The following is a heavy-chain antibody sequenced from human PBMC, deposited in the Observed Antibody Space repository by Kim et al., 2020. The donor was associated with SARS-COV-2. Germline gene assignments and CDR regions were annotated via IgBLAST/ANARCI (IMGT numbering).Heavy chain of an antibody. V-gene: IGHV3-21*01. Sequence: YADSVKGRFTISRDNAKKALYLQMNSLRAEDTAVYYCARGITVTTTYPGYWGQGTLVTVSS. J-gene: IGHJ4*02. D-gene: IGHD4-17*01. CDR3: ARGITVTTTYPGY.